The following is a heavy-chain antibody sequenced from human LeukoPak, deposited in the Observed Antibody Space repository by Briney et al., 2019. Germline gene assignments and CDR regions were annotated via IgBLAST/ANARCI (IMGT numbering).Heavy chain of an antibody. V-gene: IGHV3-48*03. CDR2: IGSSGSVI. CDR1: AFTFSSYE. Sequence: GGSLRLSCAASAFTFSSYEMNWVRQAPGKGLEWVSHIGSSGSVIYYADSVKGRFTISRDNAKNSLYLQMNSLRVEETAIYYCARGTDSGTSTRGGAFDIWGQGTMVTVSS. D-gene: IGHD1-26*01. J-gene: IGHJ3*02. CDR3: ARGTDSGTSTRGGAFDI.